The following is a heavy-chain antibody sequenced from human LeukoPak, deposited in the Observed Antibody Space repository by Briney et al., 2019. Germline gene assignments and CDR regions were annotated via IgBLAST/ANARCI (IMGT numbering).Heavy chain of an antibody. J-gene: IGHJ4*02. Sequence: ASVQVSCKASGYTFTGYYMHWVRQAPGQGLEWMGWINPNNGGTNYAQKFHGRVTMTRDTSISTAYMELSRLTSDDTAMYYCARAYCSAGDCYEFDYWGQVTLVTVSS. V-gene: IGHV1-2*02. CDR3: ARAYCSAGDCYEFDY. CDR2: INPNNGGT. D-gene: IGHD2-15*01. CDR1: GYTFTGYY.